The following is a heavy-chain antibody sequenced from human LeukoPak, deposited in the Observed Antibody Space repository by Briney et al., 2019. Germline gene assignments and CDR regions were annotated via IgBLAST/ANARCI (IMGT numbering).Heavy chain of an antibody. D-gene: IGHD1-1*01. CDR1: GFIFSDHA. CDR2: ISARDGRT. Sequence: GGSLRLSCPASGFIFSDHAMNWVRQAPGKGLEWVSIISARDGRTYYADSVKGRFTISRDNSKNTLYLQMNSLRAEDTAVYYCARRYLAFDIWGQGTMVTVSS. CDR3: ARRYLAFDI. V-gene: IGHV3-23*01. J-gene: IGHJ3*02.